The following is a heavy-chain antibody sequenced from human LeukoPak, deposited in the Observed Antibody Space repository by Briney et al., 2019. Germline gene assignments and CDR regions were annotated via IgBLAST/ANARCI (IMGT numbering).Heavy chain of an antibody. J-gene: IGHJ5*02. D-gene: IGHD6-19*01. Sequence: GGSLRLSCAASGYTFSSYAMSWVRQAPGKGLEWVSAISGSGGGAYYADSVRGRFTISRDNSKSTLYLQMSSLRAEDTAVYYCAKPSHRSGWYYWFDPWGQGTLVTVSS. CDR2: ISGSGGGA. CDR3: AKPSHRSGWYYWFDP. V-gene: IGHV3-23*01. CDR1: GYTFSSYA.